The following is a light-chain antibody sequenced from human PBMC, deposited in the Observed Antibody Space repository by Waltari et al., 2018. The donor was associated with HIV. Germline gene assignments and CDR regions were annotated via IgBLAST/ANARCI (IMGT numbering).Light chain of an antibody. J-gene: IGLJ1*01. CDR2: TDT. CDR1: ALATTH. CDR3: QSADTSGTRV. Sequence: SSELTQAPSVSVSPGPTARITCSGAALATTHRYWHQQKPGQAPVVVRDTDTERPSGIPDRFSGSSSGTTVTLTIRGVQAEDEADYFCQSADTSGTRVFGPGTKVTVL. V-gene: IGLV3-25*03.